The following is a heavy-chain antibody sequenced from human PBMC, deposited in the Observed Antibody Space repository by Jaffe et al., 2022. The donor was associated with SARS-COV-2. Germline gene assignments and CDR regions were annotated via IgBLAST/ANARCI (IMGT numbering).Heavy chain of an antibody. D-gene: IGHD1-1*01. V-gene: IGHV1-3*01. Sequence: QVQLVQSGAEVKKPGASVKVSCKASGYTFTTYAMHWVRQAAGQRLEWMGWINAGNGNTKYSQKFQGRITITRDTSATTAYMELSGLTSEDMAVYYCAAIRWNDGGGLDYWGQGTLVTVSS. CDR1: GYTFTTYA. CDR2: INAGNGNT. J-gene: IGHJ4*02. CDR3: AAIRWNDGGGLDY.